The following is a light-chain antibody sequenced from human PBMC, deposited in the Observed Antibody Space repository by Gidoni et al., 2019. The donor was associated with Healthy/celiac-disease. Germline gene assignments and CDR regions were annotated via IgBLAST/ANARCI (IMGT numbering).Light chain of an antibody. Sequence: IAMTQPPATLSVSPGERATLSCRASQRGSSNLAWYQQKPGQAPRLLIYGAATRATGIPARFSGSGSGTEFTLTISSLQSEDFAVYYCQQYNNWPPSITFGQGTRLEIK. CDR1: QRGSSN. J-gene: IGKJ5*01. V-gene: IGKV3-15*01. CDR3: QQYNNWPPSIT. CDR2: GAA.